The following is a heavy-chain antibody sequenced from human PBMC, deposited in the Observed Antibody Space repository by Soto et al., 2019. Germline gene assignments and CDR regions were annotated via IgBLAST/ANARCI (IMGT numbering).Heavy chain of an antibody. CDR1: GGSFSGYY. D-gene: IGHD3-9*01. CDR3: ARGGAYYDILTGYYYDY. J-gene: IGHJ4*02. Sequence: SETLSLTCAVYGGSFSGYYWSWIRQPPGKGLEWIGEINHSGSTNYNPSLKSRVTISVDTSKNQFSLKLSSVTAADTAVYCCARGGAYYDILTGYYYDYWGQGTLVTVSS. V-gene: IGHV4-34*01. CDR2: INHSGST.